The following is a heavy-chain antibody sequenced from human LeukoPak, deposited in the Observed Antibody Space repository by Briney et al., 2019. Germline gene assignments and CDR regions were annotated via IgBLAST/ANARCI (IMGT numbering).Heavy chain of an antibody. V-gene: IGHV4-4*09. CDR2: IYTSGST. D-gene: IGHD2-2*01. CDR3: ARLAAPETGDIVVVPAAMLYYYYYMDV. J-gene: IGHJ6*03. Sequence: SETLSLTCTVSGGSISSYYWSWIRQPPGKGLEWIGYIYTSGSTNYNPSLKSRVTISVDTSKNQFSLKLSSVTAADTAVYYCARLAAPETGDIVVVPAAMLYYYYYMDVWGKGTTVTVSS. CDR1: GGSISSYY.